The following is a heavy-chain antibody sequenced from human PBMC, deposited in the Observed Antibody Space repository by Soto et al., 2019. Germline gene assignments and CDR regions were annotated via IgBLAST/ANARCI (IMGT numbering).Heavy chain of an antibody. CDR3: AHSPASTGDFDY. J-gene: IGHJ4*02. Sequence: QITLKESGPTLVKPTQTLTLTCTFSGFSLSTSGVGVGWIRQPPGKALEWLALTYGNDDKHYSPSLRSRLIITKDTSKSPVVLSLTIVGPVDTATYYCAHSPASTGDFDYWGQGTLVTVSS. V-gene: IGHV2-5*01. CDR2: TYGNDDK. CDR1: GFSLSTSGVG. D-gene: IGHD3-16*01.